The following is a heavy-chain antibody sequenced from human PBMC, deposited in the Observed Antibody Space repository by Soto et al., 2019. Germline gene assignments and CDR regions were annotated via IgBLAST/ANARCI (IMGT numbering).Heavy chain of an antibody. D-gene: IGHD2-15*01. Sequence: QVQLVQSGAEVKKPGSSVKVSCKASGGTFSSYAISWVRQAPGQGLEWMGGIIPIFGTANYAQKFQGRVTITAXGSWSXXYMELSSLRSEDTAVYYCARGRYCSGGSCYWRFDPWGQGTLVTVSS. V-gene: IGHV1-69*12. J-gene: IGHJ5*02. CDR1: GGTFSSYA. CDR2: IIPIFGTA. CDR3: ARGRYCSGGSCYWRFDP.